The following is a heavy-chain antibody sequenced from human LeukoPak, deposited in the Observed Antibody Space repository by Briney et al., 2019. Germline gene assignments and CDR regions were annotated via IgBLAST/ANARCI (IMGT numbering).Heavy chain of an antibody. CDR2: INSDGSST. CDR1: GFTFSSYW. J-gene: IGHJ4*02. D-gene: IGHD4-23*01. V-gene: IGHV3-74*01. Sequence: GGSLRLSCAASGFTFSSYWMHWVRQAPGKGLVWVSRINSDGSSTSYADSVKGRFTISRDNAKNTLYLQMNSLEAEDTAVYYCARAVGGNEGGDYWGQGTLVTVSS. CDR3: ARAVGGNEGGDY.